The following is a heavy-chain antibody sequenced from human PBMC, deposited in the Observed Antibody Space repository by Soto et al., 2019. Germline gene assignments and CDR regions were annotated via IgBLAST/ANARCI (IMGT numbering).Heavy chain of an antibody. CDR2: IIPILGIA. Sequence: ASVKVSCKASGGTFSSYTISWVRQAPGQGLEWMGRIIPILGIANYAQKFQGRVTITADKSTSTAYMELSSLRSEDTAVYYCARDQSGPGYYYYGMDVWGQGTTVTVS. D-gene: IGHD3-10*01. J-gene: IGHJ6*02. CDR3: ARDQSGPGYYYYGMDV. CDR1: GGTFSSYT. V-gene: IGHV1-69*04.